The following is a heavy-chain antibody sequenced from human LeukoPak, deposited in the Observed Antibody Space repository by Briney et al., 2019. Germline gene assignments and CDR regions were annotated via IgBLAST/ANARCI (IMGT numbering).Heavy chain of an antibody. V-gene: IGHV4-59*01. J-gene: IGHJ5*02. CDR1: GGSISTYY. D-gene: IGHD6-13*01. Sequence: KPSETLSLTCAVSGGSISTYYWSWIRQPPGKGLEWIGYIHYSGSSNYNPSLKSRVTISLDTSKNQFSLKLSSVTAADTAVYYCARGGYSSSWYRRALNWFDPWGQGTLVTVSS. CDR3: ARGGYSSSWYRRALNWFDP. CDR2: IHYSGSS.